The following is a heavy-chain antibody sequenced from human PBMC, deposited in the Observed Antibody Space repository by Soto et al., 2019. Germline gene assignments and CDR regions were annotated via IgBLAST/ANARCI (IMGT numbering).Heavy chain of an antibody. J-gene: IGHJ3*02. CDR2: ISHDGSNK. CDR3: AKDRLRVVGLVPSALGAFVT. Sequence: GSLRLSCIVSGVSISKYGMHWVRQAPGKGLEWVAVISHDGSNKKYVDSVKGRFTISRDTSRNTLFLQMNCLRPEDTAVFHCAKDRLRVVGLVPSALGAFVTWGQGTMLTV. CDR1: GVSISKYG. V-gene: IGHV3-30*18. D-gene: IGHD6-19*01.